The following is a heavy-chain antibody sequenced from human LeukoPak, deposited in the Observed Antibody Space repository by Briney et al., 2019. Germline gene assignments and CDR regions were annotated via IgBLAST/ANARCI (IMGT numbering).Heavy chain of an antibody. V-gene: IGHV3-74*03. CDR2: INSDGSTR. Sequence: GGSLRLSCAASGFTFSSYSMNWVRQAPGKGLVWVSRINSDGSTRKYADSVKGRFTISRDNAKNTLYLQMNSLRAEDTAVYYCARRSTSGSYYDDWGQGILVTVSS. J-gene: IGHJ4*02. CDR3: ARRSTSGSYYDD. D-gene: IGHD3-10*01. CDR1: GFTFSSYS.